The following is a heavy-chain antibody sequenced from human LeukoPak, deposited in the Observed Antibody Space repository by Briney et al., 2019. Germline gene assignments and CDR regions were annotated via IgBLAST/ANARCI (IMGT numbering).Heavy chain of an antibody. Sequence: SQTLSLTCTVSGGSISSGSYYWSWIRQPAGKGLEWIGRIYTSGSTNYNPSLKSRVTISVDTSKNQFSLKLSSVTAADTAVYYCARGTVVTYNWSDPWGQGTLVTVSS. CDR2: IYTSGST. CDR1: GGSISSGSYY. D-gene: IGHD4-23*01. V-gene: IGHV4-61*02. J-gene: IGHJ5*02. CDR3: ARGTVVTYNWSDP.